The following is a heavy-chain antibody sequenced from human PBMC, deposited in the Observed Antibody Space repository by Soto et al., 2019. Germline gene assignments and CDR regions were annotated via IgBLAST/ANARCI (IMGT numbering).Heavy chain of an antibody. CDR1: GGSISSYY. J-gene: IGHJ4*02. CDR3: ARGLFPGGYYDSSGYYSWDYFDY. D-gene: IGHD3-22*01. Sequence: PSETLSLTCTVSGGSISSYYWSWIRQPPGKGLEWIGYIYYSGSTNYNPSLKSRVTISVDTSKNQFSLELSSVTAADTAVYYCARGLFPGGYYDSSGYYSWDYFDYWGQGTLVTVSS. CDR2: IYYSGST. V-gene: IGHV4-59*01.